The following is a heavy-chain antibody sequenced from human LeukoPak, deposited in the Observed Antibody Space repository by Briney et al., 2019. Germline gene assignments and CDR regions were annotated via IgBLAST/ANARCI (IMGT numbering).Heavy chain of an antibody. V-gene: IGHV4-59*01. Sequence: PSETLSLTCTVSGGSISSYYWSWIRQPPGKGLEWIGYIYYSGSTNYNPSLKSRVTISVDTSKNQFSLKLSSVTAADTAVYYCARDGGFCGSGSFVGYYGMDVWGQGTTVTVSS. CDR1: GGSISSYY. D-gene: IGHD3-10*01. J-gene: IGHJ6*02. CDR2: IYYSGST. CDR3: ARDGGFCGSGSFVGYYGMDV.